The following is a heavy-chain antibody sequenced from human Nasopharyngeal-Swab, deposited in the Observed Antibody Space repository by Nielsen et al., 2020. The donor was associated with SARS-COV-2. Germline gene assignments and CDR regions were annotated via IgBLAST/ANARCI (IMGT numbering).Heavy chain of an antibody. CDR3: ARYCSTTSCPRGFDY. CDR2: IKQGGSEQ. CDR1: GFTFSSYW. Sequence: GESLKISCAASGFTFSSYWMSWVRQARGKGLQWVAHIKQGGSEQYYVDSVKGRFTISRDNAKNSLYLQMNSLRAEDTAIYYCARYCSTTSCPRGFDYWGQGALVTVSS. D-gene: IGHD2-2*01. J-gene: IGHJ4*02. V-gene: IGHV3-7*01.